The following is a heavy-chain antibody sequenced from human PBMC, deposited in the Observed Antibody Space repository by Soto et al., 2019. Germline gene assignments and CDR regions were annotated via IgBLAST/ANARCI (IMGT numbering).Heavy chain of an antibody. CDR2: IYFSGFT. Sequence: PSLTCTVSGGSISNYYWNWFRQPPGEGLEWIGYIYFSGFTNYNPSLKSRVAISLDMSRFQFSLKLASGTAADTAVYYCATAPAGRNWGCFDSWGRGTLFTVPS. J-gene: IGHJ4*02. CDR3: ATAPAGRNWGCFDS. D-gene: IGHD6-13*01. CDR1: GGSISNYY. V-gene: IGHV4-59*01.